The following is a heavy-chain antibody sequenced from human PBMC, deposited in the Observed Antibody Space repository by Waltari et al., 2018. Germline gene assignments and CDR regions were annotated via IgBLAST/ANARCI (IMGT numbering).Heavy chain of an antibody. D-gene: IGHD3-22*01. Sequence: QVQLVQSGAEVKKPGASVKVSCKASGYTFTSYAMHWVRQAPGKRLEWMGWINGGNGNTKYSQKVQGRVTITRDTSASTAYMELSSLRSEDTAVYYCARDYYDSSGFVGGTFDYWGQGTLVTVSS. CDR1: GYTFTSYA. CDR2: INGGNGNT. J-gene: IGHJ4*02. CDR3: ARDYYDSSGFVGGTFDY. V-gene: IGHV1-3*01.